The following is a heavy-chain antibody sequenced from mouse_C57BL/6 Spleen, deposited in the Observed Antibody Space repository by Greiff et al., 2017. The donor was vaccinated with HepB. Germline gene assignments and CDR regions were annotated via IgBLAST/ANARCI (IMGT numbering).Heavy chain of an antibody. CDR2: IHPNSGST. Sequence: VQLQQSGAELVKPGASVKLSCKASGYTFTSYWMHWVKQRPGQGLEWIGMIHPNSGSTNYNEKFKSKATLTVDKSSSTAYMQLSSLTSEDSAVYYCAREDYDYDEGGYYAMDYWGQGTSVTVSS. J-gene: IGHJ4*01. D-gene: IGHD2-4*01. CDR1: GYTFTSYW. V-gene: IGHV1-64*01. CDR3: AREDYDYDEGGYYAMDY.